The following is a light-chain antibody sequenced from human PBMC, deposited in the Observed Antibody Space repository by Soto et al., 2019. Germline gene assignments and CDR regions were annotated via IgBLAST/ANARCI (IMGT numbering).Light chain of an antibody. J-gene: IGLJ1*01. CDR1: SSNIGSNT. Sequence: QSVLTQPPSASGTPGQRVTISCSGSSSNIGSNTVNWYQQLPGTAPKLLIYSNNRRPSGVPDRFSGSKSGTSASLTVSGLQAEDEADYYCSSFAGSNNFPYVFGTGTKVTVL. CDR3: SSFAGSNNFPYV. CDR2: SNN. V-gene: IGLV1-44*01.